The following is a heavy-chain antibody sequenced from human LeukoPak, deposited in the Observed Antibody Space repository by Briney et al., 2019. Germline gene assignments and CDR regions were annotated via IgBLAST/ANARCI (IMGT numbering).Heavy chain of an antibody. D-gene: IGHD6-19*01. J-gene: IGHJ6*03. CDR1: GGSVSSGSYY. CDR2: IYYSGST. Sequence: PSETLSLTCTVSGGSVSSGSYYWSWIRQPPGKGLEWIGYIYYSGSTNYNPSLKSRDTISVDTSKNQFSLKLSSVTAADTAVYYCARYSSSYYYYYMDVWGKGTTVTVSS. CDR3: ARYSSSYYYYYMDV. V-gene: IGHV4-61*01.